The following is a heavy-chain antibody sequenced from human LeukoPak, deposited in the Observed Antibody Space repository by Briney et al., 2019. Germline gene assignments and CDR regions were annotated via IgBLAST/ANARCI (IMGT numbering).Heavy chain of an antibody. CDR1: GGSFSGYY. CDR2: INHSGST. CDR3: ARERAVKNPPRSSTTRGDFDL. Sequence: KPSETLSLTCAVYGGSFSGYYWSWIRQPPGKGLEWIGEINHSGSTNYNPSLKSRVTISVDTSKNQFSLKLSSVTAADTAVYYCARERAVKNPPRSSTTRGDFDLWGGGTWVIVSS. V-gene: IGHV4-34*01. D-gene: IGHD1-14*01. J-gene: IGHJ2*01.